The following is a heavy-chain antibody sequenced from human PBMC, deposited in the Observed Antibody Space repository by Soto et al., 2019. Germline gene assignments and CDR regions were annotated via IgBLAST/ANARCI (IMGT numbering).Heavy chain of an antibody. CDR3: ARLYGDGNWFDY. V-gene: IGHV5-51*01. CDR1: GYIFARYW. J-gene: IGHJ5*01. D-gene: IGHD4-17*01. CDR2: IYPDDSDT. Sequence: GASLKISCKGSGYIFARYWIAWVRQMPGKGLEWMGIIYPDDSDTRYSPSFQGQVTISADKSISTAYLQWSSLKASDTAMFYCARLYGDGNWFDYWGQGTLVTVSS.